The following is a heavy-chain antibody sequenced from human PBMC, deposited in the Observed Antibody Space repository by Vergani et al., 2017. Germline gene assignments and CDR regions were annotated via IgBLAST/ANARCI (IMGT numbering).Heavy chain of an antibody. CDR3: ARRAPSLAGIKGLDAFDI. CDR1: GGTFSSYA. D-gene: IGHD3-10*01. Sequence: QVQLVQSGAEVKKPGSSVKVSCKASGGTFSSYAISWVRQAPGQGLEWMGGIIPIFGIANYAQKFQGRVTITADKSTSTAYMELSSRGSEDTAEYYCARRAPSLAGIKGLDAFDIWGQGTMVTVSS. J-gene: IGHJ3*02. CDR2: IIPIFGIA. V-gene: IGHV1-69*17.